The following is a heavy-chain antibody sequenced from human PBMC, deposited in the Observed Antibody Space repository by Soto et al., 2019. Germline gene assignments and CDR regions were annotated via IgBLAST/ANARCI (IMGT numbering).Heavy chain of an antibody. CDR3: AKRSNTPAAMKSPFDY. Sequence: EVQGLDSGGGLVQPGGSLRLSCAASGFTFSNYAMSWFRQAPGKGLEWVSTISDSGGSTYYADSVKGRFTISRDNSKNTLYLQMNSLRAEDTAVYYCAKRSNTPAAMKSPFDYWGQGTLVTVSS. D-gene: IGHD2-2*01. J-gene: IGHJ4*02. CDR1: GFTFSNYA. V-gene: IGHV3-23*01. CDR2: ISDSGGST.